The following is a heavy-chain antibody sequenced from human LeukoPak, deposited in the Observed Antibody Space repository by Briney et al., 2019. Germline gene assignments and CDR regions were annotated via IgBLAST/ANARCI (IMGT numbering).Heavy chain of an antibody. J-gene: IGHJ4*02. CDR2: ILYDGSDK. CDR1: GFTFSTYG. V-gene: IGHV3-30*18. D-gene: IGHD3-10*01. Sequence: GGSLRLSCAASGFTFSTYGMHWVRQAPGKGLEWVAVILYDGSDKYYADSVEGRFTISRDNSKDTLYLQMNSLRDEDTAVYYCAKDRNPMVRGIYFDYWGQGTLVTVSS. CDR3: AKDRNPMVRGIYFDY.